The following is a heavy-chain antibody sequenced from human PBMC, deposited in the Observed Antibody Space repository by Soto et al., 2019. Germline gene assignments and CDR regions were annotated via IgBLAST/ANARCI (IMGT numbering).Heavy chain of an antibody. J-gene: IGHJ4*02. CDR1: AFPFSTYG. CDR2: ITSTGDYT. D-gene: IGHD6-13*01. V-gene: IGHV3-23*01. CDR3: AKLPHLRSSGVTV. Sequence: GGSLRLSCAASAFPFSTYGMSWVRQAPGKGLEWVSTITSTGDYTFYADSVKGRFTISRDNSKNTLYFQMNSLRAEDTAVYYCAKLPHLRSSGVTVWGQGTLVTVSS.